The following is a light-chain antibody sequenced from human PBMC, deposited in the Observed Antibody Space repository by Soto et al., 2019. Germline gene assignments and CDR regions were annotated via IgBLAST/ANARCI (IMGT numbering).Light chain of an antibody. Sequence: EIVLTQSPGTLSLSPGERATLSCRASQSVSSSYLAWYQQKPGQAPRLLIYGASSRATGIPDRFSGSGSGTDFTLTSSRLEAEYFAVYYCQQYGSSPVFGPGTKVEIK. CDR3: QQYGSSPV. CDR1: QSVSSSY. CDR2: GAS. J-gene: IGKJ3*01. V-gene: IGKV3-20*01.